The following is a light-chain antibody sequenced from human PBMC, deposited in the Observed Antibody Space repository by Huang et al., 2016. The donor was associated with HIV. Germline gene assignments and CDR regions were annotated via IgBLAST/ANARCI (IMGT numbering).Light chain of an antibody. V-gene: IGKV3-11*01. Sequence: EIVLTQSPATLSLSPGERATLSCRASQNINNYLAWYQQKAGQAPRLVIDDASNRATGIPARFSGSGSGTDFTLTISSLEPEDFAVYFCQQRSSWLTFGGGTKVEIK. CDR1: QNINNY. J-gene: IGKJ4*01. CDR2: DAS. CDR3: QQRSSWLT.